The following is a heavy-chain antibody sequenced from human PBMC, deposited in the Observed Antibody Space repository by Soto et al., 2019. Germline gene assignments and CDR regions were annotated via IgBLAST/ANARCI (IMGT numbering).Heavy chain of an antibody. D-gene: IGHD2-2*01. CDR3: ARVVPAAPFDP. Sequence: ASETLSLTCTVSGGSISSGGYYWSWIRQHPGKGLEWIGYIYYSGSTYYNPSLKSRVTISVDTSKNQFSLKLSSVTAADTAVYYCARVVPAAPFDPWGQGTLVTVSS. CDR2: IYYSGST. J-gene: IGHJ5*02. CDR1: GGSISSGGYY. V-gene: IGHV4-31*03.